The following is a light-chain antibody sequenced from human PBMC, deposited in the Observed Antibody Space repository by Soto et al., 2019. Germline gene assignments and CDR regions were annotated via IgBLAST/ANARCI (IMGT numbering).Light chain of an antibody. Sequence: ALTQPASVSGSPGQSITISCTGTSSDVGAYNYVSWYQQQSGKAPKLLIHEVSSRPAGVSDRFSGSKSGNTASLTISGLQAEDEADYYSSAFATSRAYVFGIGTKVTVL. CDR2: EVS. CDR3: SAFATSRAYV. J-gene: IGLJ1*01. V-gene: IGLV2-14*01. CDR1: SSDVGAYNY.